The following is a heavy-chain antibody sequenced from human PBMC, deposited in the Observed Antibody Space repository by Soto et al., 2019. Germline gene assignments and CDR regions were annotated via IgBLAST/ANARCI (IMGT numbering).Heavy chain of an antibody. Sequence: GSLRPSCGAPGFSVSSNGMSGVRQAPGKGLEWVSVIYSGGSTYYADSVKGRFTISRDNSKNTLYLQMNSLRAEDTAVYYCARLRGFGERFEPCGQGTLVTVSS. CDR1: GFSVSSNG. CDR2: IYSGGST. CDR3: ARLRGFGERFEP. D-gene: IGHD3-10*01. J-gene: IGHJ5*02. V-gene: IGHV3-53*01.